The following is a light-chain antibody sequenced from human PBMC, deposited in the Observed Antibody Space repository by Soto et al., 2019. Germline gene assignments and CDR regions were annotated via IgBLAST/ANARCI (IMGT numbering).Light chain of an antibody. CDR2: GAT. Sequence: DIVLTESPGTLSSSPGGRATLSCRASQSVTDNYLAWYLHEPGQAPRLLIYGATSRATGSADSFSGSGSGTDFTLTISGLEPEDFAMYYCHQYGRSPRGTFGQGTKVDIK. CDR3: HQYGRSPRGT. V-gene: IGKV3-20*01. CDR1: QSVTDNY. J-gene: IGKJ1*01.